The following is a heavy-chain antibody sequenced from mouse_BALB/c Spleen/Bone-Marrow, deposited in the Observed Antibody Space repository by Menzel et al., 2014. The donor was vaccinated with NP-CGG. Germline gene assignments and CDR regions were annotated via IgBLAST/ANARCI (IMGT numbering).Heavy chain of an antibody. CDR1: GFTFSDYG. D-gene: IGHD2-3*01. J-gene: IGHJ3*01. Sequence: EVMLVESGGGLVQPGGSRKLSCAASGFTFSDYGMSWVRQAPGKGPEGVAFISNLAYSIYYADTVTSRFSISRENAKNTQFLEMRGLMSEDTAIYYCARDDGYPGGFDYWGQGTLVTVSA. V-gene: IGHV5-15*02. CDR2: ISNLAYSI. CDR3: ARDDGYPGGFDY.